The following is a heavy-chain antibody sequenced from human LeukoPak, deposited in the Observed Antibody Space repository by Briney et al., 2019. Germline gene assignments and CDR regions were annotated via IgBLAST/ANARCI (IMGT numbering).Heavy chain of an antibody. V-gene: IGHV3-48*01. D-gene: IGHD2-2*01. CDR3: ARAFSPKGSISCLGY. CDR2: ISSSSSTI. Sequence: PGGSLRLSCAASGFTFSSYSMNWVRQAPGKGLEWVSYISSSSSTIYYADSVKGRFTISRDNAKNSLYLQMNSLRAEDTAVYYCARAFSPKGSISCLGYWGQGTLVTVSS. CDR1: GFTFSSYS. J-gene: IGHJ4*02.